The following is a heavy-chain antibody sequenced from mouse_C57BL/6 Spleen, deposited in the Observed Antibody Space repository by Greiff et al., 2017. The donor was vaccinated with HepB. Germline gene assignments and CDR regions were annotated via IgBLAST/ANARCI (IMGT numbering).Heavy chain of an antibody. V-gene: IGHV5-6*01. CDR3: ASSSYEGYYFDY. Sequence: EVQRVESGGDLVKPGGSLKLSCAASGFTFSSYGMSWVRQTPDKRLEWVATISSGGSYTYYPDSVKGRFTISRDNAKNTLYLQMSSLKSEDKAMYYCASSSYEGYYFDYWGQGTTLTVSS. J-gene: IGHJ2*01. D-gene: IGHD1-1*01. CDR1: GFTFSSYG. CDR2: ISSGGSYT.